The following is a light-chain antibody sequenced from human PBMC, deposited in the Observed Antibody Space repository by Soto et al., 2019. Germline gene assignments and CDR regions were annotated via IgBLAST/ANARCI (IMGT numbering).Light chain of an antibody. Sequence: QMTQSPATLAASVGDRVSITCRASQSIDTWLAWYQQKPGKAPNILIYKASILESGVSSRFSGSGSGTEFTLTISSLQPEDFGTYCCQEYRNDYGTFGQGTKVEIK. CDR1: QSIDTW. CDR2: KAS. V-gene: IGKV1-5*03. J-gene: IGKJ1*01. CDR3: QEYRNDYGT.